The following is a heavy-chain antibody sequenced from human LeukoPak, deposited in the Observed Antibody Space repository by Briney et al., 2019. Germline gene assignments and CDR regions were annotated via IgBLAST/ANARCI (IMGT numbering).Heavy chain of an antibody. D-gene: IGHD5-18*01. J-gene: IGHJ5*02. V-gene: IGHV3-21*01. Sequence: PGGSLRLSCAASGFTFSSYSMNWVRQAPGKGLEWVSSISSSSSYIYYAYSVKGRFTISRDNAKNSLYLQMNSLRAEDTAVYYCARDRLQLWPSDGNWFDPWGQGTLVTVSS. CDR2: ISSSSSYI. CDR1: GFTFSSYS. CDR3: ARDRLQLWPSDGNWFDP.